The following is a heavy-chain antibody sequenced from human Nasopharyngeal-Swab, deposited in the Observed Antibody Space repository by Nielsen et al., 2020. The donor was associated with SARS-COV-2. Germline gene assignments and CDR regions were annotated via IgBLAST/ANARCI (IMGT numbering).Heavy chain of an antibody. V-gene: IGHV3-7*01. Sequence: GESLKISCAASGFTFSSYWMSWVRQAPGKGLEWVANIKQDGSEKYYVDSVKGRFTISRDNAKNSLYLQMNSLRAEDTAVYYCARDLTYYYDSSGYPIWGQGTLVTVSS. J-gene: IGHJ4*02. D-gene: IGHD3-22*01. CDR2: IKQDGSEK. CDR1: GFTFSSYW. CDR3: ARDLTYYYDSSGYPI.